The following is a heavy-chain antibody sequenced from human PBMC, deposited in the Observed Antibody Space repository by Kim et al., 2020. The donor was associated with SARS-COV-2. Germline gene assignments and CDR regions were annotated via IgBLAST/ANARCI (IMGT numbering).Heavy chain of an antibody. CDR2: IAHDGFNK. J-gene: IGHJ5*02. D-gene: IGHD3-10*01. CDR3: AKDQGSGSFPNWFDP. CDR1: VFTFTKYG. Sequence: SLILSFSSSVFTFTKYGIHWVRQAPGKGLEWVAVIAHDGFNKNYADSVRGRFTISRDISKNTVYLEILSLRVADTAVYYCAKDQGSGSFPNWFDPWGQGTLVTVSS. V-gene: IGHV3-30*18.